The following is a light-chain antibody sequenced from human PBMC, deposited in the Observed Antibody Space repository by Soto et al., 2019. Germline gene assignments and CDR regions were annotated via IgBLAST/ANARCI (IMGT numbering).Light chain of an antibody. CDR2: RAS. V-gene: IGKV3-20*01. Sequence: EIVLTQSPGTLSLSPGERATLSCRASQTISSSILAWYQQKPGQAPRLLIYRASRRAPGIPDRFSGSGSCTDFTLTMSRLEPEVFAVYYCHQFGSSPLDSFGPGTKVVIK. CDR1: QTISSSI. CDR3: HQFGSSPLDS. J-gene: IGKJ3*01.